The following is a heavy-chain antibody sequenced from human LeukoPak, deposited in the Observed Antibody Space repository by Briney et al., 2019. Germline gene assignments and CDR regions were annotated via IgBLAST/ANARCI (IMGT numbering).Heavy chain of an antibody. J-gene: IGHJ4*02. D-gene: IGHD6-19*01. Sequence: WASVTVSCKASGYTFTIYGISWVRQAPGQGLEWMGWISAYNGNTNYAQKLQGRVTMTTDTSTSTAYMELRSLRSDDTAVYYCARDPIAVAGTSFSDYWGQGTLVTVSS. CDR1: GYTFTIYG. CDR3: ARDPIAVAGTSFSDY. V-gene: IGHV1-18*01. CDR2: ISAYNGNT.